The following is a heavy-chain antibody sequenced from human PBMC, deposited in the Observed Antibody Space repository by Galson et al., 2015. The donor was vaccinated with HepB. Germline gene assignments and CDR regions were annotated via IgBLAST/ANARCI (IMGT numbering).Heavy chain of an antibody. V-gene: IGHV3-74*01. J-gene: IGHJ4*02. CDR1: GFTFSSYW. D-gene: IGHD3-10*01. CDR3: ARGHQGYSGSGSYLGY. Sequence: SLRLSCAASGFTFSSYWLHWVRQAPGKGLVWVSRINSDGSTTNYADSVKGRFTISRDNAKNTLYLQMNSLRAEDTALYYCARGHQGYSGSGSYLGYWGQGTLVAVSS. CDR2: INSDGSTT.